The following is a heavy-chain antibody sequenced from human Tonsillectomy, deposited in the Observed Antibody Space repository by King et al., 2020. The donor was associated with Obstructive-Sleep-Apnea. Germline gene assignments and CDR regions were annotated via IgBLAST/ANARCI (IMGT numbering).Heavy chain of an antibody. Sequence: VQLVESGGGLVKPGGSLRLSCAASGFTFSSYSMNWVRQAPGKGLEWVSSISSSSSYIYYADSVKGRFTISRDNAKNSLYLQMNSLRAEDTAVYYCARDCSGGSCYYGMDVWGQGTTVTVSS. J-gene: IGHJ6*02. D-gene: IGHD2-15*01. CDR1: GFTFSSYS. CDR2: ISSSSSYI. CDR3: ARDCSGGSCYYGMDV. V-gene: IGHV3-21*01.